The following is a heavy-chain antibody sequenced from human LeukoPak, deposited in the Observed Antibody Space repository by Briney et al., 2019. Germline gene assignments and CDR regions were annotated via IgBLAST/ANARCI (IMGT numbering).Heavy chain of an antibody. Sequence: PGRSLRLSCAASGFTFHQYAIHWVRQVPGKGLEWVSGISWNSGSIGYADSVKGRFTISRDNAKNSLYLQMNSLRAEDTALYYCARRDDFDYWGQGTLVTVSS. V-gene: IGHV3-9*01. CDR2: ISWNSGSI. CDR1: GFTFHQYA. J-gene: IGHJ4*02. CDR3: ARRDDFDY.